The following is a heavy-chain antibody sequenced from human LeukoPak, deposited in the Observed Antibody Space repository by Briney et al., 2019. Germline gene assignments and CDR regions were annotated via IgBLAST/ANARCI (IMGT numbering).Heavy chain of an antibody. D-gene: IGHD3-10*01. J-gene: IGHJ3*02. CDR2: MNPNSGNT. Sequence: ASVKVSCKASGYTFTSYEINWVRQTTGQGLEWMGWMNPNSGNTGYAQKFQGRVTMTRNTSISTAYMELSSLRSEDTAVYYCARVAKRSLDYYGSGTDAFDIWGQGTMVTVSS. CDR3: ARVAKRSLDYYGSGTDAFDI. V-gene: IGHV1-8*01. CDR1: GYTFTSYE.